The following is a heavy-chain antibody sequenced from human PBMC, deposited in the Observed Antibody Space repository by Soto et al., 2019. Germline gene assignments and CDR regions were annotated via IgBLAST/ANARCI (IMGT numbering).Heavy chain of an antibody. D-gene: IGHD3-10*01. Sequence: GGSLRLSCVVSGFTSSRNSMSWVRQPPGKGLEWVASIKYDESVQYYADSVKGRFTISKDNAKNSLYLQMNSLRADDTALYYCASLLGDVTTFEHWGQGALVTVSS. CDR1: GFTSSRNS. CDR3: ASLLGDVTTFEH. J-gene: IGHJ4*02. CDR2: IKYDESVQ. V-gene: IGHV3-7*01.